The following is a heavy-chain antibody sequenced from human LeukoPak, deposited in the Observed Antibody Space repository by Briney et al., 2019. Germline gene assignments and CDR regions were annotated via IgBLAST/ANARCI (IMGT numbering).Heavy chain of an antibody. CDR2: ISSSGSTI. CDR3: ARCRLGEYLDY. V-gene: IGHV3-48*03. CDR1: GFTFSSYE. J-gene: IGHJ4*02. D-gene: IGHD3-16*01. Sequence: GGSLRLSCAASGFTFSSYEMNWVRQAPGKGLEWVPYISSSGSTIYYADSVKGRFTISRDNAKNSLYLQMNSLRAEDTAVYYCARCRLGEYLDYWGQGTLVTVSS.